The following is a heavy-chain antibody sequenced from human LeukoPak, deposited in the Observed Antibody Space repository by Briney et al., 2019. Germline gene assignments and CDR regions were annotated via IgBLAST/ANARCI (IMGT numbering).Heavy chain of an antibody. Sequence: GGSLRLSCAASGFTVSSNYMSWVRQAPGKGLEWVSVIYSGGSTYYADSVKGRFTISRDNSKNTLYLQMNSLRAGDTAVYYCARDRGTQQLVIDAFDIWGQGTMVTVSS. CDR2: IYSGGST. D-gene: IGHD6-13*01. J-gene: IGHJ3*02. CDR1: GFTVSSNY. CDR3: ARDRGTQQLVIDAFDI. V-gene: IGHV3-66*02.